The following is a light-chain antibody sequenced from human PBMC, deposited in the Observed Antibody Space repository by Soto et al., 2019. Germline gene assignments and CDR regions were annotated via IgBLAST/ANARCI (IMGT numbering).Light chain of an antibody. CDR3: SSYTTSNTRQIV. CDR2: DVS. CDR1: SIDVGGYNY. Sequence: QSALTEPSSVSGSPGQSITISYPGSSIDVGGYNYVSWYQHHPGKAPKLMIFDVSNRPSGVSNRFSGSKSGNTASLTISGLQPEDEADYYCSSYTTSNTRQIVFGTGTKVTVL. V-gene: IGLV2-14*03. J-gene: IGLJ1*01.